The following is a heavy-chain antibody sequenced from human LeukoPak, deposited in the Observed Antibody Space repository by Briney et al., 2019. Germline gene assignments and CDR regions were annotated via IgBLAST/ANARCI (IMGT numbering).Heavy chain of an antibody. CDR3: AKDRYPVVTDY. D-gene: IGHD4-23*01. CDR2: ISGSGGST. Sequence: GGSLRLSCAASGFTFSSYPMSWDRQAPGKGLEGVSAISGSGGSTYYADSVKGRFTISRDNSKNTLYLQMNSLRAEDTAVYYCAKDRYPVVTDYWGQGTLVTVSS. J-gene: IGHJ4*02. CDR1: GFTFSSYP. V-gene: IGHV3-23*01.